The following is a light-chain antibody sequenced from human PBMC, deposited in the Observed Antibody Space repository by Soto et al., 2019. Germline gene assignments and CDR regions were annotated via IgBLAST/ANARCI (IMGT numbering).Light chain of an antibody. CDR2: DAS. CDR1: QSVSSY. J-gene: IGKJ5*01. Sequence: EIVLTQSPDTLSLSPGERATLSCMASQSVSSYLAWHQQKPGQAPRLLIYDASNRATGIPARFSGSGSGTDFTLTISSLEPEDFAVYYCQQRSSWPITFGQGTRLEI. CDR3: QQRSSWPIT. V-gene: IGKV3-11*01.